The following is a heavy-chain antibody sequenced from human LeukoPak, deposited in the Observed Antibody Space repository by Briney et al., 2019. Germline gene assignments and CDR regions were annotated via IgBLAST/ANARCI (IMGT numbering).Heavy chain of an antibody. V-gene: IGHV4-59*01. Sequence: PSETLSLTCTVSGDSISSYYWSWIRQPPGKGLEWIGFIYSSGTTNYNPSLKSRVSISVDTSKNQFSLNVRSVTAADTAVYYCARGGASSIWFDPWGQGTLVTVSS. D-gene: IGHD6-13*01. CDR3: ARGGASSIWFDP. J-gene: IGHJ5*02. CDR1: GDSISSYY. CDR2: IYSSGTT.